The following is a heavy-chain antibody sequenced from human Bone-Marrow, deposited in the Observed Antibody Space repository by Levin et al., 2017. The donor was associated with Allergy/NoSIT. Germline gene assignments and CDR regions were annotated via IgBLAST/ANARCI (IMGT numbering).Heavy chain of an antibody. Sequence: KSGGSLRLSCAASGFTFTDAWMSWVRQAPGKGLEWLGRIKSKADGGATDFAAPVKDRFIISRDDSKYTVFLQMNSLKTEDTAVYYCTTDLAWDNPRDDYNRYHFDHWGQGTLVTVSS. V-gene: IGHV3-15*01. CDR2: IKSKADGGAT. D-gene: IGHD5-24*01. J-gene: IGHJ4*02. CDR3: TTDLAWDNPRDDYNRYHFDH. CDR1: GFTFTDAW.